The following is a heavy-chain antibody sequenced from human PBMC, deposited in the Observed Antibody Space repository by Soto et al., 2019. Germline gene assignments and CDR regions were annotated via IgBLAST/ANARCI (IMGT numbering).Heavy chain of an antibody. CDR2: ISWDGGST. V-gene: IGHV3-43D*04. Sequence: GSLRLSCAASGFTFDDYAMHWVRQAPGKGLEWVSLISWDGGSTYYADSVKGRFTISRDNSKNSLYLQMNSLRAEDTALYYCAKDMGPGYCSGGSCYSFDYWGQGTLVTVSS. D-gene: IGHD2-15*01. J-gene: IGHJ4*02. CDR3: AKDMGPGYCSGGSCYSFDY. CDR1: GFTFDDYA.